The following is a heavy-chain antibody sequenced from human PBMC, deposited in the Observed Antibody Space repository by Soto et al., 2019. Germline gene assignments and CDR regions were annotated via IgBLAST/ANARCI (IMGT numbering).Heavy chain of an antibody. V-gene: IGHV5-10-1*01. CDR2: IDPRDSQS. CDR3: ARLPTIFGVVITPNYYYGMDV. Sequence: GESLKISCKGSGYSFTSYWISWVRQMPGKGPEWMGRIDPRDSQSDYSPSLQGHVTISVDKSISTAYLQWSSLKASDTAMYYCARLPTIFGVVITPNYYYGMDVWGQGTTVTVSS. D-gene: IGHD3-3*01. J-gene: IGHJ6*02. CDR1: GYSFTSYW.